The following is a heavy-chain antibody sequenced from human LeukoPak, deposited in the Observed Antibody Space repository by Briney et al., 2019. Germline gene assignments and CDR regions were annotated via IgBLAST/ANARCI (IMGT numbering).Heavy chain of an antibody. J-gene: IGHJ4*02. Sequence: GGSLRLSCAASGFTFSSYSMNWVRQAPGKGLEWVSYISSSSSTIYYADSVKGRFTISRDNAKNSLYLQMNSLRAEDTAVYYCGGGGGGYCSSTSCLWYFDYWGQGTLVTVSS. CDR3: GGGGGGYCSSTSCLWYFDY. V-gene: IGHV3-48*04. CDR1: GFTFSSYS. CDR2: ISSSSSTI. D-gene: IGHD2-2*01.